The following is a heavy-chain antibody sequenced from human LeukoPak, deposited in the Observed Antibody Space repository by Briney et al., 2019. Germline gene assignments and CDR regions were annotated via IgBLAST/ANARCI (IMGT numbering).Heavy chain of an antibody. CDR2: IYTSGST. CDR1: GGSISSYY. D-gene: IGHD5-18*01. V-gene: IGHV4-4*07. J-gene: IGHJ4*02. Sequence: PSETPSLTCTVSGGSISSYYWSWIRQPAGKGLEWIGRIYTSGSTNYNPSLKSRVTMSVDTSKNQFSLKLSSVTAADTAVYYCARTVQLWLRNNYFDYWGQGTLVTVSS. CDR3: ARTVQLWLRNNYFDY.